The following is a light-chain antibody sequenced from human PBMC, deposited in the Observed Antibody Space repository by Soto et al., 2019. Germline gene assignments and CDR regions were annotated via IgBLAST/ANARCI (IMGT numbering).Light chain of an antibody. Sequence: SYELTQPLSVSVALGQTARITCGENNIGSKNVHWYQQKPGQAPVLVIYRDSNRPSGIPERFSGSNSGNTATLTSSRAQAGDEADYYCQVWDSSTVVFGGGTKLTVL. CDR3: QVWDSSTVV. CDR2: RDS. CDR1: NIGSKN. J-gene: IGLJ2*01. V-gene: IGLV3-9*01.